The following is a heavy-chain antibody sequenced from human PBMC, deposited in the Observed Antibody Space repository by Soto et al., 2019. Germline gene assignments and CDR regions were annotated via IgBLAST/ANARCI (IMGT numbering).Heavy chain of an antibody. CDR3: VRGTSIAVHEGP. V-gene: IGHV1-18*01. Sequence: QVQLVQSGAEVKKPGASVKVSCKGSGFTFSNYGFNWVRQAPGQGLEWVGWVSAYNGYTKSAQNFQDRLIMTTDTTTNTAYMELRSLRPDDTALYYCVRGTSIAVHEGPWGQGTLVTVSS. CDR2: VSAYNGYT. D-gene: IGHD3-3*02. CDR1: GFTFSNYG. J-gene: IGHJ4*02.